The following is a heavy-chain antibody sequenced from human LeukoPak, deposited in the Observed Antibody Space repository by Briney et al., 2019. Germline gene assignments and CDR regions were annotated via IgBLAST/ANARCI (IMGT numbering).Heavy chain of an antibody. CDR2: FDPEDGET. D-gene: IGHD3-10*01. CDR1: GYTLTELS. CDR3: VTGGGGFDY. J-gene: IGHJ4*02. Sequence: ASVKVPCKVSGYTLTELSMHWVRQAPGKGLEWMGGFDPEDGETLYAQKFQGRVTMTEDTSTDTAYMELSSLRSEDTAVYYCVTGGGGFDYWGQGTLVTVSS. V-gene: IGHV1-24*01.